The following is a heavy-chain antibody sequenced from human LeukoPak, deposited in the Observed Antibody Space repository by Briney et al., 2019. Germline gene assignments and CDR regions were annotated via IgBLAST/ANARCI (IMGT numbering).Heavy chain of an antibody. J-gene: IGHJ4*02. Sequence: GGSLRLSCAASGFTFSSYSMNWVRQAPGKGLEWVSSISSSSSYIYYADSVKGRFTISRDNAKNSLYLQMNSLRAEDTAVYYCATDLTYYDFWSGSPTDYWGQGTLVTVSS. D-gene: IGHD3-3*01. CDR3: ATDLTYYDFWSGSPTDY. V-gene: IGHV3-21*01. CDR1: GFTFSSYS. CDR2: ISSSSSYI.